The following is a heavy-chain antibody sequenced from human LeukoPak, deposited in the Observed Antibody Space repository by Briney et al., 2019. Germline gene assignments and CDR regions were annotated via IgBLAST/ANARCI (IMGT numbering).Heavy chain of an antibody. CDR2: INPSGGST. Sequence: ASVTVSFKASGYTFTSYYMHWVRQAPGQGREWMGIINPSGGSTSYAQKFQGRVTMPRDMSTSPVYMELSSLRSEDTAVYYCARGYYGSGSHCCHMDVWGKGTTITVS. CDR1: GYTFTSYY. V-gene: IGHV1-46*01. D-gene: IGHD3-10*01. CDR3: ARGYYGSGSHCCHMDV. J-gene: IGHJ6*03.